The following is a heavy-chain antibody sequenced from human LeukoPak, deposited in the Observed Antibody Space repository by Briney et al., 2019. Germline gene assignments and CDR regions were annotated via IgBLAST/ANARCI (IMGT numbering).Heavy chain of an antibody. J-gene: IGHJ4*02. CDR3: ARLQQLNY. V-gene: IGHV3-48*03. D-gene: IGHD6-13*01. CDR2: ISSSGSSI. CDR1: GFTFSNYE. Sequence: SGGSLRLSCAASGFTFSNYEMNWVRQAPGKGLEWVSYISSSGSSIYYADSVKGRFTISRDNAKNSLYLQMNSLRAEDTAVCYCARLQQLNYWGQGTLVTVSS.